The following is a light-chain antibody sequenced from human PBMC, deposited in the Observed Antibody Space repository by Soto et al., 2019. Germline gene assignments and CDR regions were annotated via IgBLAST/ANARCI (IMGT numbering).Light chain of an antibody. Sequence: DIVITQSPLSLSVAPGEPASISCRSSQSLLHSNGYNYLDWYLQKPGQSPQLLVYLGSTRASGVPDRFSGSGSGTDFTLKISRVEAEDVGVYYCMQALQTPPWTFGQGTKV. J-gene: IGKJ1*01. CDR1: QSLLHSNGYNY. CDR3: MQALQTPPWT. V-gene: IGKV2-28*01. CDR2: LGS.